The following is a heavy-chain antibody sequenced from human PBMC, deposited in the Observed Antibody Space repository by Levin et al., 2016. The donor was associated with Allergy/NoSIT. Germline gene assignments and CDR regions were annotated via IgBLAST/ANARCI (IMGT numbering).Heavy chain of an antibody. CDR3: ARAGRSTSVATVDY. CDR2: IFDSGST. CDR1: GDSVGNADYY. D-gene: IGHD1-1*01. V-gene: IGHV4-30-4*01. J-gene: IGHJ4*02. Sequence: SETLSLTCTVSGDSVGNADYYWSWIRQTPGKGLEWIGYIFDSGSTYYKPSLRSRLGISLDMSKNQFSLNLSSVTSADTAVYYCARAGRSTSVATVDYWGQGAQVTVSS.